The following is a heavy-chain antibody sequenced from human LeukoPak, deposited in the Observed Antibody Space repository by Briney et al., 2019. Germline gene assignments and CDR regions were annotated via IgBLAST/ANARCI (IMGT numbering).Heavy chain of an antibody. CDR3: AKERGHSKPFDY. D-gene: IGHD4-23*01. J-gene: IGHJ4*02. CDR2: IRSDGSNK. CDR1: GFTFSSYG. Sequence: GGSLRLSXAASGFTFSSYGMHWVRQASGRGLEWVAFIRSDGSNKNYGDSVKGRFTISRDNSKKTLYLQMNNLRAEDTALYYCAKERGHSKPFDYWGQGTLVTVSS. V-gene: IGHV3-30*02.